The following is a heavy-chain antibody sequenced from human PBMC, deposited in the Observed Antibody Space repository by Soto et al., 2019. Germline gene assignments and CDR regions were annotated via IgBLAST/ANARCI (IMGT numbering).Heavy chain of an antibody. CDR1: GFTFDDYA. J-gene: IGHJ4*02. V-gene: IGHV3-9*01. Sequence: EVQLVESGGGLVQPGRSLRLSCADSGFTFDDYAMHWVRQAPGKGLEWVSGISWNSGSIGYADSVKGRFTISRDNAKNSLYLQMNSLRAEDTALYYCAKGSWYYYEISGYLDYWGQGTLVTVSS. D-gene: IGHD3-22*01. CDR2: ISWNSGSI. CDR3: AKGSWYYYEISGYLDY.